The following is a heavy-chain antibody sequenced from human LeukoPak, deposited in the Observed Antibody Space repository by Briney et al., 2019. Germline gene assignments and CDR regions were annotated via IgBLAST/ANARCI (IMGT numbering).Heavy chain of an antibody. V-gene: IGHV3-21*03. CDR2: ITSSGSSM. CDR1: GFTFSGYS. Sequence: PGGSLRLSCAGSGFTFSGYSLNWVRQAPGKGLEWVSSITSSGSSMYYADSVKGRFTISRDNAESSVYLQMNSLRVDDTGLYYCTRDIDDVLAGDDAFDVWGQGTVVTVSS. CDR3: TRDIDDVLAGDDAFDV. D-gene: IGHD3-9*01. J-gene: IGHJ3*01.